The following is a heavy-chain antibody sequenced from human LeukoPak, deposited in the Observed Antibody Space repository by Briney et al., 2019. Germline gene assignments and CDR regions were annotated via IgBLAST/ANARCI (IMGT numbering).Heavy chain of an antibody. J-gene: IGHJ6*02. Sequence: GGSLRLSCSASGFTLQNYTMYWVRQAPGKELEQVSLTHGNGGNTDYADSVKGRFTISRDYSKNTLYLQLTSLSVEDTAVYYCVRDYYGMDVWGQGTTVTVSS. D-gene: IGHD3-10*01. CDR3: VRDYYGMDV. CDR1: GFTLQNYT. V-gene: IGHV3-64D*06. CDR2: THGNGGNT.